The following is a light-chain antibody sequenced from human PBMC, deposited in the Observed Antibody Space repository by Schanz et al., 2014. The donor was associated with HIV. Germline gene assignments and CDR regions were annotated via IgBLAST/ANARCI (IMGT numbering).Light chain of an antibody. V-gene: IGKV3-20*01. Sequence: EIVLTQSPATLSLSPGERATLSCRASQSVSSSYFAWYQQKPGQAPRLLIYGASSRASGVPERFSGSASGTDFTLTIGRLEPEDFAVYFCQQYGGLPWTFGQGTKVEIK. CDR3: QQYGGLPWT. CDR1: QSVSSSY. CDR2: GAS. J-gene: IGKJ1*01.